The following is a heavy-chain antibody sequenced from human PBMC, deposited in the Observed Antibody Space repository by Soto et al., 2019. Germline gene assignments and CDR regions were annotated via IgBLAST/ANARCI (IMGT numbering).Heavy chain of an antibody. CDR3: AKAPLASCASWSAFCPAFDF. CDR1: GFTFSSYA. Sequence: GGSLRLSCAASGFTFSSYAMSWVRQAPGKGLEWVSLITADGRTYYADSVKGRFIISRDNSKSTLFLHMNSLRAEDTAMYYCAKAPLASCASWSAFCPAFDFWGQGTLVTVSS. CDR2: ITADGRT. J-gene: IGHJ4*02. D-gene: IGHD3-3*01. V-gene: IGHV3-23*01.